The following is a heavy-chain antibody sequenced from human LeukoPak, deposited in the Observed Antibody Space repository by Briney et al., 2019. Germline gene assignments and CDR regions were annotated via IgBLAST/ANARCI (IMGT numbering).Heavy chain of an antibody. J-gene: IGHJ4*02. CDR2: INPSGGSP. Sequence: ASVKVSCKAFGYAFSNYAIHWVRQAPGQGLEWMGFINPSGGSPSYAQKFQGRVTMTWDTSPSTVHMDLNSLTSEDTALYYCARVRKVGAISLDYWGQGTLVTVSS. V-gene: IGHV1-46*01. D-gene: IGHD1-26*01. CDR1: GYAFSNYA. CDR3: ARVRKVGAISLDY.